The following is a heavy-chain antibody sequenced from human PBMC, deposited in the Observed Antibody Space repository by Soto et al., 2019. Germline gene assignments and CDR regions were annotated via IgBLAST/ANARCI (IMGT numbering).Heavy chain of an antibody. CDR1: GGSISSYY. CDR3: ARDSIAAAGSFDY. V-gene: IGHV4-59*01. CDR2: IYYSGST. J-gene: IGHJ4*02. D-gene: IGHD6-13*01. Sequence: QVQLQESGPGLVKPSETLSLTCTVSGGSISSYYWSWIRQPPGKGLEWIGYIYYSGSTNYNPSLRSRVXXSXDXXQNQFSRKLGPVTAAGTAVYYWARDSIAAAGSFDYWGQGTLVTVSS.